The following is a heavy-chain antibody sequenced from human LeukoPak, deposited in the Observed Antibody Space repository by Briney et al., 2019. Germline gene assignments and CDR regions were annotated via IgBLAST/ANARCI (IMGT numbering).Heavy chain of an antibody. Sequence: GRSLRLSCAASGLTFDGMHWVRQAPGKGLEWVSGISWSSGKIGYADSVKCRFTISRDNAKNSLYLQMNSLRAEDTAFYYCATDIVAGIAAPRDWGQGTLVTVSS. CDR2: ISWSSGKI. J-gene: IGHJ4*02. V-gene: IGHV3-9*01. D-gene: IGHD6-6*01. CDR3: ATDIVAGIAAPRD. CDR1: GLTFDG.